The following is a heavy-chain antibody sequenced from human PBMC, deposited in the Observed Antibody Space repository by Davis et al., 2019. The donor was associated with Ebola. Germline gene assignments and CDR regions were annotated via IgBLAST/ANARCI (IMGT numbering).Heavy chain of an antibody. Sequence: ASVKVSCKASGYTFTGYYMHWVRQAPGQGLEWMGRINPSGGSTSYAQKFQGRVTMTRDTSTSTVYMELSSLRSEDTAVYYCASSLYYGSGSYHPDCWGQGTLVTVSS. D-gene: IGHD3-10*01. V-gene: IGHV1-46*03. J-gene: IGHJ4*02. CDR1: GYTFTGYY. CDR3: ASSLYYGSGSYHPDC. CDR2: INPSGGST.